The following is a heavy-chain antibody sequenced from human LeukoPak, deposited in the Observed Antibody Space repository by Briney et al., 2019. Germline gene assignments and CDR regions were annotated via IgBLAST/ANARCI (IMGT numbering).Heavy chain of an antibody. Sequence: GGSLRLSCAASGFIFSSYVMTWVRQAPGRGLESVSYISSSGSTILYADSVKGRFTISRDNAKNSLYLQMNSLRGEDTAVYYCARVWSGYSNSDYWGQGTLVTVSA. CDR2: ISSSGSTI. CDR1: GFIFSSYV. D-gene: IGHD3-3*01. CDR3: ARVWSGYSNSDY. V-gene: IGHV3-48*01. J-gene: IGHJ4*02.